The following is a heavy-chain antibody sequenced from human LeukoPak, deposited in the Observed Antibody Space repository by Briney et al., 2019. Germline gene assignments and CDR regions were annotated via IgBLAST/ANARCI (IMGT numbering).Heavy chain of an antibody. J-gene: IGHJ3*02. Sequence: SETLSLTCTVSGGSISSYYWSWIRQPPGKGLEWIGYIYYSGSTNYNPSLKSRVTISVDPSMNQFSLRLSSVTAADTAVYYCARTRFSSGYPYDAFDIWGQGTMVTVSS. CDR3: ARTRFSSGYPYDAFDI. CDR1: GGSISSYY. V-gene: IGHV4-59*12. CDR2: IYYSGST. D-gene: IGHD3-22*01.